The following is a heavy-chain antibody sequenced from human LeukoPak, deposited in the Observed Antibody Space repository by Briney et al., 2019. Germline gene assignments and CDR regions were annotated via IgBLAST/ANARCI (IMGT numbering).Heavy chain of an antibody. CDR1: GFTVSSNY. J-gene: IGHJ2*01. CDR2: IYSGGST. D-gene: IGHD5-18*01. V-gene: IGHV3-53*01. Sequence: GGSLRLSCAASGFTVSSNYMSWVRQAPGKGLEWVSVIYSGGSTYYADSVKGRFTISRDNSKNTLYLQMNSLRAEDTAVYYCARVAYTAMVYWYFDLWGRGTLVTVSS. CDR3: ARVAYTAMVYWYFDL.